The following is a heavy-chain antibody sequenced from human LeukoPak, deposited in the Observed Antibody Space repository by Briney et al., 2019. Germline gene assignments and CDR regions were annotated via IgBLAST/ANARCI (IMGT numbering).Heavy chain of an antibody. CDR3: AKTLFYDRGHETFQH. CDR2: ISGSGGST. J-gene: IGHJ1*01. D-gene: IGHD2/OR15-2a*01. Sequence: GGSLRLSCAASGSTFSTYSMNWVRQAPGKGLEWVSAISGSGGSTNYAPSVKGRFTISRDNSKHTLYLQMNSLRAEDTAVYYCAKTLFYDRGHETFQHWGQGTLVTVSS. V-gene: IGHV3-23*01. CDR1: GSTFSTYS.